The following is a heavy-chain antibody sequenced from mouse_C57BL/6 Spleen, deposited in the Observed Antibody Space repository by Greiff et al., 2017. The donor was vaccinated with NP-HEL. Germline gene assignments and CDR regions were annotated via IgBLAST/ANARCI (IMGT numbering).Heavy chain of an antibody. CDR1: GFTFSDYG. J-gene: IGHJ2*01. Sequence: EVQLVESGGGLVKPGGSLKLSCAASGFTFSDYGMHWVRQAPEKGLEWVAYISSGRSTIYYADTVKGRFTISSDNAKNTLFLQMTSLRSEDTAMYYCARRDYYDPYFDYWGKGTTLTVSS. D-gene: IGHD2-4*01. V-gene: IGHV5-17*01. CDR3: ARRDYYDPYFDY. CDR2: ISSGRSTI.